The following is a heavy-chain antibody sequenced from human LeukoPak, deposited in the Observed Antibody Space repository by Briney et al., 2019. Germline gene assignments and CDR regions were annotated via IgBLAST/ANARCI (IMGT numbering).Heavy chain of an antibody. CDR2: IYHSGST. CDR1: GGSTSSSDYY. V-gene: IGHV4-39*01. CDR3: ARQFYYDSGGSHY. D-gene: IGHD3-22*01. J-gene: IGHJ4*02. Sequence: SETLSLTCIVSGGSTSSSDYYWGWIRQPPGKGLEWIATIYHSGSTYYNPSLESRVTISVDTSKNQFSLKLSSVTAADTAVYYCARQFYYDSGGSHYWGQGTLVTVSS.